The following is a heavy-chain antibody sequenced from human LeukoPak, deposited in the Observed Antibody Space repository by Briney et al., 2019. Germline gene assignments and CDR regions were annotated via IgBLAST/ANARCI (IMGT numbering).Heavy chain of an antibody. CDR2: TNPNSGGT. J-gene: IGHJ4*02. CDR1: GYSFTGYY. V-gene: IGHV1-2*02. D-gene: IGHD5-18*01. Sequence: GASVKVSCKASGYSFTGYYMYWVRQAPGQWLEWMGGTNPNSGGTNYAQMFQGRVTMTRDTSISTAYMELSRLRSDDTAVYYCARGVGPTRTAMAGGGGYWGQGTLVTVSS. CDR3: ARGVGPTRTAMAGGGGY.